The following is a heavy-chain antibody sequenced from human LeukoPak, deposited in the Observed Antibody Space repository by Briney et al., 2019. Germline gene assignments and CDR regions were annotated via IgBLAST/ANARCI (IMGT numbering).Heavy chain of an antibody. CDR3: ARAPAPGSSWYTYYYYYGMDV. CDR1: GFTFSSYG. Sequence: GGSLRLSCAASGFTFSSYGMHWVRQAPGKGLEWVAVIWYDGSNKYYADSVKGRSTISRDNSKNTLYLQMNSLRAEDTAVYYCARAPAPGSSWYTYYYYYGMDVWGQGTTVTVSS. J-gene: IGHJ6*02. CDR2: IWYDGSNK. V-gene: IGHV3-33*01. D-gene: IGHD6-13*01.